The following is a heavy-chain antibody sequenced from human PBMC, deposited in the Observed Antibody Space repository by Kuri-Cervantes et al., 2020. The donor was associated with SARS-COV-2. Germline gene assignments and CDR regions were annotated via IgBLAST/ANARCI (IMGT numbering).Heavy chain of an antibody. J-gene: IGHJ4*02. V-gene: IGHV3-74*01. CDR1: GFTFSNAW. D-gene: IGHD1-1*01. CDR3: VRDGDHWNFDY. Sequence: GEPLKISCAASGFTFSNAWMSWVRQAPGKGLEWVVGISPYGDNTYSAASVKGRFTLSRDNAKNMLFLQMNSLRAEDTAVYYCVRDGDHWNFDYWGQGTLVTVSS. CDR2: ISPYGDNT.